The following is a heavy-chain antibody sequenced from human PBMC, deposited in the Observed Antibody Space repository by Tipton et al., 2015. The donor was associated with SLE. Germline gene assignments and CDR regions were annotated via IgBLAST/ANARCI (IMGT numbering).Heavy chain of an antibody. CDR1: GFTFSIYA. CDR3: ARDRGCSSTNCYAGGMDV. Sequence: RSLRLSCAASGFTFSIYAMHWVRQAPGKGLGWVAVISYDGCNKYYADSVKGRFTISRDNSKNTLYLQMNSLRAEDTAVYYCARDRGCSSTNCYAGGMDVWGKGATVTVSA. D-gene: IGHD2-2*01. V-gene: IGHV3-30*04. J-gene: IGHJ6*04. CDR2: ISYDGCNK.